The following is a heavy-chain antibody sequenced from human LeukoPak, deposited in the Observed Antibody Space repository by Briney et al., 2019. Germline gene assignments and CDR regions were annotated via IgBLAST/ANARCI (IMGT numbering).Heavy chain of an antibody. J-gene: IGHJ4*02. D-gene: IGHD6-6*01. Sequence: TGGSLRLSCAASGFTFRNHWMHWVRQTPGKGLVWVSRISSDGSNTTYADSVKGRFTISRDNAKNTLYLQMNNLRAEDTAMYYCARDQRVTGRPDIDYWGQGTLVIVSS. CDR1: GFTFRNHW. V-gene: IGHV3-74*03. CDR2: ISSDGSNT. CDR3: ARDQRVTGRPDIDY.